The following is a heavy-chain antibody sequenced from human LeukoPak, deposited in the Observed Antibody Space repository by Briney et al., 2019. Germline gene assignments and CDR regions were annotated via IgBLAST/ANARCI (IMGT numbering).Heavy chain of an antibody. Sequence: PGESLKISCKGIGYRFSTYWIGWVRQMPGKGLEWMGIMYPGDSDTRYSRSFQGQVTISADKSISTTYLQWSSLKASDTAIYYCAVVCSSGWAIDLWGQGTLVTVSS. CDR1: GYRFSTYW. D-gene: IGHD6-19*01. V-gene: IGHV5-51*01. J-gene: IGHJ5*02. CDR3: AVVCSSGWAIDL. CDR2: MYPGDSDT.